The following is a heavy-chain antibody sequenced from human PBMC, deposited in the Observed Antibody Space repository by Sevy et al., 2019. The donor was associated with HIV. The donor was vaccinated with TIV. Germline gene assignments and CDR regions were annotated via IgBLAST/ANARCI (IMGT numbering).Heavy chain of an antibody. V-gene: IGHV4-59*01. Sequence: SETLSLTCTVSGGSISSYYWSWIRQPPGKGLEWIGYIYYSGSTNYNPSLKSRVTISVYTSKNQFSLKLSSVTAADTAVYYCARGYYDSSGYYPDFDYWGQGTLVTVS. CDR1: GGSISSYY. CDR2: IYYSGST. D-gene: IGHD3-22*01. CDR3: ARGYYDSSGYYPDFDY. J-gene: IGHJ4*02.